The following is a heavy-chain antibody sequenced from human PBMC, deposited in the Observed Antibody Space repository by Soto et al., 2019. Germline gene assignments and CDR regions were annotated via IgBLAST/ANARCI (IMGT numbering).Heavy chain of an antibody. V-gene: IGHV3-30*18. J-gene: IGHJ6*02. CDR1: GFTFSSYG. D-gene: IGHD2-2*01. Sequence: QVQLVESGGGVVQPGRSLRLSCAASGFTFSSYGMHWVRQAPGKGLEWVAVISYDGSNKYYADSVKGRFTISRDNSKNTLDLQMNSLRAEDTAVYYCAKWNQLPMSYYYGMDVWGQGTTVTVSS. CDR3: AKWNQLPMSYYYGMDV. CDR2: ISYDGSNK.